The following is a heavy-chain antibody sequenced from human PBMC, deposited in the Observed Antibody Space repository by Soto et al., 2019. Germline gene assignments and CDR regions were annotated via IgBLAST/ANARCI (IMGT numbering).Heavy chain of an antibody. Sequence: QVTLKESGPALVKPTEPLTLTCTVSGFSLSNPRMGVNWIRQSPGKALEWLAHIFSNDEKSYNTSLKSRPNISTDTSKSQVVPTMTNRDPVNTGTYYCARICTQHDISTGTNILFDYWCQGILVTGSS. J-gene: IGHJ4*02. D-gene: IGHD3-9*01. CDR1: GFSLSNPRMG. CDR2: IFSNDEK. V-gene: IGHV2-26*01. CDR3: ARICTQHDISTGTNILFDY.